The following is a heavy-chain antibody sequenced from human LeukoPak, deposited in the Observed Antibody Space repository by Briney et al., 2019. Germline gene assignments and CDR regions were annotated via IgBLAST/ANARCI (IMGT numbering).Heavy chain of an antibody. CDR2: ISGSGGST. J-gene: IGHJ4*02. CDR3: AKLVYGDYYFDY. CDR1: GFTFSRYA. Sequence: GGSLRLSCAASGFTFSRYAMSWVRQAPGKGLEWVSAISGSGGSTYYADSVKGRFTISRDNSKNTLYLQMNSLRAEDTAVYYCAKLVYGDYYFDYWGQGTLVTVSS. V-gene: IGHV3-23*01. D-gene: IGHD4-17*01.